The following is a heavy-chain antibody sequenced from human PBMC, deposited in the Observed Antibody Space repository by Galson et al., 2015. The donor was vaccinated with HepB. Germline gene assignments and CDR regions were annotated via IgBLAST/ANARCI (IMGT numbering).Heavy chain of an antibody. Sequence: SLRLSCAAFGFTVGTSSMHWIRQAPGKGLEWVALISFADDKKHYTDSVKGRFIISRDNSKNTLYLEMNSLTTDDTAVYYCAREGSAKKLDYWGQGALVSVSS. V-gene: IGHV3-30-3*01. J-gene: IGHJ4*02. D-gene: IGHD1-26*01. CDR1: GFTVGTSS. CDR2: ISFADDKK. CDR3: AREGSAKKLDY.